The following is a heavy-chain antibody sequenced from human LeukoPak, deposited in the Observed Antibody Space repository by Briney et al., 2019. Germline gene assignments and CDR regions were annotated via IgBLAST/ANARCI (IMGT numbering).Heavy chain of an antibody. CDR3: ARGNYYGMDV. V-gene: IGHV3-74*01. D-gene: IGHD3-10*01. CDR2: IKSGGSST. CDR1: GFTFSSYW. J-gene: IGHJ6*02. Sequence: GGSLRLSCAASGFTFSSYWMHWVRQAPGKGLVWVSRIKSGGSSTSYADSVKGRFTISRDNAKNTLYLQMNSLRAEDTAVYYCARGNYYGMDVWGQGTTVTVSS.